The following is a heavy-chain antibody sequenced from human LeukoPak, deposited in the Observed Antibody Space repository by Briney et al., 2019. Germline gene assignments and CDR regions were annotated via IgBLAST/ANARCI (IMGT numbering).Heavy chain of an antibody. J-gene: IGHJ4*02. D-gene: IGHD1-26*01. CDR1: GFTFSDAW. Sequence: PGGSLRLSCAASGFTFSDAWMSWVRQAPGKGLEWVGRIRSKTYGGATDYAAPVKDRFTISRDDSQNMLYLEMNSLKTEDTAVYYCTTDIRWELVPLDYWGQGTLVTVSS. CDR3: TTDIRWELVPLDY. V-gene: IGHV3-15*01. CDR2: IRSKTYGGAT.